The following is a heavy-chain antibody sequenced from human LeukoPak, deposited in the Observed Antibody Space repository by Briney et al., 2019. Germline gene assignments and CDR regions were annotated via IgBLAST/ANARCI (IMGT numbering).Heavy chain of an antibody. CDR3: ARATGGYYYYYMDV. J-gene: IGHJ6*03. CDR2: IYYSGST. CDR1: GGSISSYY. D-gene: IGHD3-10*01. Sequence: SETLSLTCTVSGGSISSYYWSWIRQPPGKGLEWIGYIYYSGSTNYNPSLKSRVTISVDTSKNQFSLKLSSVTAADTAVYYCARATGGYYYYYMDVWGKGTTVTVSS. V-gene: IGHV4-59*01.